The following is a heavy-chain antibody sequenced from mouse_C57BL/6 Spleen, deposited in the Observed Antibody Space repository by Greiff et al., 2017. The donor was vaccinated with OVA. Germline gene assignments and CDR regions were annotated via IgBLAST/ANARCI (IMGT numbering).Heavy chain of an antibody. J-gene: IGHJ3*01. CDR3: ARSLYYGSRAWFAY. V-gene: IGHV1-18*01. D-gene: IGHD1-1*01. Sequence: VQLQQSGPELVKPGASVKIPCKASGYTFTDYNMDWVKQSHGKSLEWIGDINPNNGGTIYNQKFKGKATLTVDKSSSTAYMELRSLTSEDTAVYYCARSLYYGSRAWFAYRGQGTLVTVSA. CDR2: INPNNGGT. CDR1: GYTFTDYN.